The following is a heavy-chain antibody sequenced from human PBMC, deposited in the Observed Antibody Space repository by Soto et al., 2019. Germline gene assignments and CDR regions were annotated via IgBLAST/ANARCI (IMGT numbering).Heavy chain of an antibody. D-gene: IGHD1-26*01. V-gene: IGHV4-4*02. CDR2: IYHSGST. J-gene: IGHJ4*02. CDR1: CGSISSSNW. CDR3: ARAPHNPSGSSYEFDY. Sequence: ASETLSLTCAVSCGSISSSNWWNWVRQPPGKGLEWIGEIYHSGSTNYNPSLKSRVTISVDKSKNQFSLKLSSVTAADTAVYYCARAPHNPSGSSYEFDYWGQGTLVTVSS.